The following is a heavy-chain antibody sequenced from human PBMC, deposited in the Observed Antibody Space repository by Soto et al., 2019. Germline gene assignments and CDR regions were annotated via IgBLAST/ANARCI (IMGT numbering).Heavy chain of an antibody. CDR3: AQAEDSYSVDY. D-gene: IGHD2-15*01. CDR1: GFSLSDAGMG. CDR2: IFSNDVK. Sequence: QVTLKESGPVLVKPTETLTLTCTISGFSLSDAGMGVSWIRQPPGKALEWLAHIFSNDVKYYSSSLKSRLTLSKDTSKSQVVLSLTNMDPVDTATYYCAQAEDSYSVDYWGQGILVTVSS. J-gene: IGHJ4*02. V-gene: IGHV2-26*03.